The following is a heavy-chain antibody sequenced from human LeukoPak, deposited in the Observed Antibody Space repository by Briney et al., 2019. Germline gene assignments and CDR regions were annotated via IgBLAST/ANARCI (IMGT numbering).Heavy chain of an antibody. CDR3: ARASYSYDINGWVPFDY. CDR1: GNSISRGDNC. J-gene: IGHJ4*02. D-gene: IGHD3-22*01. Sequence: PSETLSLTCTVSGNSISRGDNCWSWIRQPAGKGLEGIGRIYTSGSTNYNPSLKSRVTISGDTSKNQFSLRLSSVTAADTAVYYCARASYSYDINGWVPFDYWGQGTLVTVSS. CDR2: IYTSGST. V-gene: IGHV4-61*02.